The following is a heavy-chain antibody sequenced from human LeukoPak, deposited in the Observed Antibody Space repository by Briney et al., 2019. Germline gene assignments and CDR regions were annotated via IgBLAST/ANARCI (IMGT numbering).Heavy chain of an antibody. CDR2: ISYDGSNK. J-gene: IGHJ6*03. CDR3: ARVGAEYSSSRGYYYYYYMDV. V-gene: IGHV3-30-3*01. CDR1: GFTFSSYA. D-gene: IGHD6-6*01. Sequence: GGSLRLSCAASGFTFSSYAMHWVRQAPGKGLEWVAVISYDGSNKYYADSVKGRFTISRDNSKNTLYLQMNSLRAEDTAVYYCARVGAEYSSSRGYYYYYYMDVWGKGTTITVSS.